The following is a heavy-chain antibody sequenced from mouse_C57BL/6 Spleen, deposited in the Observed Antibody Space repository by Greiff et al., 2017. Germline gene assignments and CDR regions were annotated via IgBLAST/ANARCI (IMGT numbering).Heavy chain of an antibody. D-gene: IGHD2-2*01. J-gene: IGHJ2*01. CDR3: ASDGYYIDY. Sequence: EVQLQQSGPGLVKPSQSLSLTCSVTGYSITSGYYWNWIRQFPGNKLEWMGYISYDGSNNYNPSLKNRNSITRDTSKNQFFLKLNSVTTEDTATYYCASDGYYIDYWGQGTTLTVSS. CDR2: ISYDGSN. CDR1: GYSITSGYY. V-gene: IGHV3-6*01.